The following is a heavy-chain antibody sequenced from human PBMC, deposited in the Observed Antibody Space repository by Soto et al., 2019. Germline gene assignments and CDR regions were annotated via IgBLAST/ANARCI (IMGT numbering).Heavy chain of an antibody. CDR1: GFTFNNYW. CDR2: IKEDGSEK. V-gene: IGHV3-7*03. J-gene: IGHJ4*02. Sequence: GGSLRLSCAASGFTFNNYWMSWVRQAPGKGLEWVANIKEDGSEKNYVDSVKGRFTISRDNAKNSLYLQMNSLRAEDTAVYYCARGGPVAGRFAYWGQGTLVTVSS. CDR3: ARGGPVAGRFAY. D-gene: IGHD6-19*01.